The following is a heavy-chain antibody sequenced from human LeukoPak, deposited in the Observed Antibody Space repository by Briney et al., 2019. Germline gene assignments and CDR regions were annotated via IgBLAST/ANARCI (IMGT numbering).Heavy chain of an antibody. D-gene: IGHD5-12*01. CDR1: GFPFIMYY. CDR2: INPGDGAT. V-gene: IGHV1-46*01. J-gene: IGHJ4*02. CDR3: ARGPSIVATIEGYYFDY. Sequence: ASVKVSCKASGFPFIMYYIHWVRQAPGQGFEWMGMINPGDGATTYAQRFRGRVTMTRNTSISTAYMELSSLRSEDTAVYYCARGPSIVATIEGYYFDYWGQGTLVTVSS.